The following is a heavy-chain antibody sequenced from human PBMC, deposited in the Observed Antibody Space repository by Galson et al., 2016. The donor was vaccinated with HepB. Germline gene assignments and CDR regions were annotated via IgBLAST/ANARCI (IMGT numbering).Heavy chain of an antibody. CDR2: INHSGST. J-gene: IGHJ4*02. D-gene: IGHD3-22*01. CDR1: GGSFSDYY. V-gene: IGHV4-34*01. Sequence: SETLSLTCAVYGGSFSDYYWSWIRQPPGKGLEWIGEINHSGSTNYNPSLKSRVTISVDTPKNQFSLKLSSVTAADTAVYFCARPRPSVYYDSHTRAFDYWGQGTLVTVSS. CDR3: ARPRPSVYYDSHTRAFDY.